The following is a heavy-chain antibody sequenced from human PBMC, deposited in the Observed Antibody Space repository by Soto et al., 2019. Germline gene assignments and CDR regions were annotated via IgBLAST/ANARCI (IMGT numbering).Heavy chain of an antibody. V-gene: IGHV3-43*01. CDR1: GFTFDEYT. J-gene: IGHJ4*02. CDR2: IAWAGVST. CDR3: VKEGEAYGDPSRGLDS. D-gene: IGHD4-17*01. Sequence: PGGSLRLSCAASGFTFDEYTMHWVRQAPGKGLERVSLIAWAGVSTFYADSVKGRFTISRDNRRNSLSLQMNSLRSEDTALYYCVKEGEAYGDPSRGLDSWRQGTLVTVSS.